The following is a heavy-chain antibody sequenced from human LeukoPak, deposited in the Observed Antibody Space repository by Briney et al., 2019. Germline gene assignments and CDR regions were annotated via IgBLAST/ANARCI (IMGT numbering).Heavy chain of an antibody. D-gene: IGHD2-15*01. CDR1: GFTFTSYA. CDR3: AKSHPNYCSGGSCYFPTFDY. J-gene: IGHJ4*02. CDR2: ISGSGGST. V-gene: IGHV3-23*01. Sequence: PGGSLRLSCAASGFTFTSYAMSWVRQAPGKGLEWVSAISGSGGSTYYADSVKGRFTISRDNDKNTLYLKMNSLRAEDTAVYYCAKSHPNYCSGGSCYFPTFDYWGQGTLVTVSS.